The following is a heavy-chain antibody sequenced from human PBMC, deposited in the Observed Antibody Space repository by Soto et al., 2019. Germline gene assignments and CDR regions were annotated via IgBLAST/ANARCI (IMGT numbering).Heavy chain of an antibody. CDR1: GGSISSGGYY. J-gene: IGHJ4*02. D-gene: IGHD2-2*03. CDR3: ARTGERWILGYYFGY. Sequence: QVQLQESGPGLVKPSQTLSLTCTVSGGSISSGGYYWSWIRQHPGKGLEWIGYIYYSGSTYYNPSVKSRVTISVDTSKYQFSRKLGSVTAADTGAYYCARTGERWILGYYFGYWGQGTLVTVSS. V-gene: IGHV4-31*03. CDR2: IYYSGST.